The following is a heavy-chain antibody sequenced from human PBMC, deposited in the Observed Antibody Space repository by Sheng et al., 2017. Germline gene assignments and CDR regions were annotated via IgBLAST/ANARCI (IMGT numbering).Heavy chain of an antibody. V-gene: IGHV5-51*01. CDR3: ARQQRSVGAEDY. J-gene: IGHJ4*02. D-gene: IGHD1-26*01. Sequence: EVQMVQSGAEVKKPGESLKISCKAFGYSFSNYWIAWVRQMPGKGLEWMGMIFPAESETRYSPSFQGQVTISADKSITTAYLQWRSLQASDTAIYYCARQQRSVGAEDYWGQGTAVTVSS. CDR2: IFPAESET. CDR1: GYSFSNYW.